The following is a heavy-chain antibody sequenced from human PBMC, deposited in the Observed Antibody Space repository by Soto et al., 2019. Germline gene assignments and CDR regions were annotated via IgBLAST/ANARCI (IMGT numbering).Heavy chain of an antibody. J-gene: IGHJ4*02. Sequence: GGSLRLSCAASGFTFSSYWMHWVRQAAGKGLVWVSRINSDGSRTSYADSVKGRFTISRDNAKNTLYLQMNSLRAEGTAVYYCARAPIFGVVKPDYWGQGTLATVYS. CDR3: ARAPIFGVVKPDY. CDR1: GFTFSSYW. CDR2: INSDGSRT. V-gene: IGHV3-74*01. D-gene: IGHD3-3*01.